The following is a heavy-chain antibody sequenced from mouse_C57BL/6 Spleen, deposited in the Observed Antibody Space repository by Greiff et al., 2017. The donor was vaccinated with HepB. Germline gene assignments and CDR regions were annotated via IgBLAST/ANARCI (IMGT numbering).Heavy chain of an antibody. J-gene: IGHJ4*01. CDR3: AGGGVVDYAMDY. CDR2: IYPGDGDT. Sequence: QVQLQQSGAELVKPGASVKISCKASGYAFSSYWMNWVKQRPGKGLEWIGQIYPGDGDTNYNGKFKGKATLTADQSSSTAYMQLSSLTSEDSAVYFCAGGGVVDYAMDYWGQGTSVTVSS. CDR1: GYAFSSYW. D-gene: IGHD1-1*01. V-gene: IGHV1-80*01.